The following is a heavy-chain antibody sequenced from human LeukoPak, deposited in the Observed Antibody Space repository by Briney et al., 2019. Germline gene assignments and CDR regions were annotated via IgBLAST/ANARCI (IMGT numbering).Heavy chain of an antibody. J-gene: IGHJ4*02. CDR1: GGSMSRYY. V-gene: IGHV4-59*12. CDR3: ARDNGDYRRIDY. D-gene: IGHD4-17*01. Sequence: SETLSLTCTVSGGSMSRYYWSWIRQPPGKGLEWIGYVYDSGITSYNPSLKSRVTMSADTSKNQFSLKLSSVTAADTAVYYCARDNGDYRRIDYWGQGTLVTVSS. CDR2: VYDSGIT.